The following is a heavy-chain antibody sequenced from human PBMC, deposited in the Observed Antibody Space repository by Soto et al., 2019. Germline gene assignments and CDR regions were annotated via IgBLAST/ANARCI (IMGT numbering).Heavy chain of an antibody. CDR3: AAGAIFGVVPLDY. D-gene: IGHD3-3*01. J-gene: IGHJ4*02. V-gene: IGHV4-4*02. Sequence: PGGSLRLSCAASGFTFSNAWMNWVRQAPGKGLEWIGYIYHSGSTYYNPSLKSRVTISVDRSKNQFSLKLSSVTAADTAVYYCAAGAIFGVVPLDYWGQGTLVTVSS. CDR2: IYHSGST. CDR1: GFTFSNAW.